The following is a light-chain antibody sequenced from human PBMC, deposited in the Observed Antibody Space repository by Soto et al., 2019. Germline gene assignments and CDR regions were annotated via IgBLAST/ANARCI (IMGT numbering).Light chain of an antibody. CDR1: SSDIGAGFD. CDR3: QSYENSRTGFYV. J-gene: IGLJ1*01. V-gene: IGLV1-40*01. CDR2: GNT. Sequence: QSVLTQPPSVSGAPGQRVTISCSGSSSDIGAGFDVHWYQHLPGTAPKLLIYGNTNRPSGVPGRFSGSKSGTSASLVISGLQAEDEADYYCQSYENSRTGFYVFGNRTKVTVL.